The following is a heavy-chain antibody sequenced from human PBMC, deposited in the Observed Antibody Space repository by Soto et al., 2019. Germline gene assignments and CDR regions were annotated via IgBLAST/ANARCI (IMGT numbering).Heavy chain of an antibody. CDR1: GFTFSSYG. D-gene: IGHD3-22*01. Sequence: GGSLRLSCAASGFTFSSYGMHWVRQAPGKGLEWVAVIWYDGSNKYYADSVKGRFTISRDNSKNTLYLQMNSLRAEDTAVYYCARDRYYYDSSGYSLWGQGTLVTVSS. J-gene: IGHJ4*02. CDR3: ARDRYYYDSSGYSL. V-gene: IGHV3-33*01. CDR2: IWYDGSNK.